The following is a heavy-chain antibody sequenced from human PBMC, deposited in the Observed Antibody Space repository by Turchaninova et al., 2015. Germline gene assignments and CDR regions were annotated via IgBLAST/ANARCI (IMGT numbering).Heavy chain of an antibody. J-gene: IGHJ4*02. CDR3: ARGSHNYYDSQCDY. CDR2: MYHSGMS. V-gene: IGHV4-38-2*01. CDR1: GYSFSSGHY. D-gene: IGHD3-22*01. Sequence: QVHLQESGPGLGKPSETLSLTCAVSGYSFSSGHYWGWIRQPPGKGREWIGIMYHSGMSYYNPSLKSRGTISVDTSKNQFSLRLSSVTAADTAVYDCARGSHNYYDSQCDYWGQGTLVTVSS.